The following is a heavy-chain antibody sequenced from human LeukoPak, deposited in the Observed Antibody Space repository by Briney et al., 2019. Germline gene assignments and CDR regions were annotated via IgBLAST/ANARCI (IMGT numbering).Heavy chain of an antibody. CDR2: IYYSGTT. Sequence: SETLSLTCTVSGVSISSYYWSWIRQPPGKGLEWIGYIYYSGTTNYNPSLKSRVTISVDTSKNQFSLKLSSVTAADTAVYYCAGGYSYGENYWGQGTLVTVSS. CDR1: GVSISSYY. CDR3: AGGYSYGENY. V-gene: IGHV4-59*01. D-gene: IGHD5-18*01. J-gene: IGHJ4*02.